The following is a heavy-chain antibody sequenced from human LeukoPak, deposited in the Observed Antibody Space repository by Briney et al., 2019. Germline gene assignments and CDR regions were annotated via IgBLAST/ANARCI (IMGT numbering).Heavy chain of an antibody. CDR3: ARGQYSSSSILDY. J-gene: IGHJ4*02. D-gene: IGHD6-6*01. Sequence: SETLSLTCTVSGGSISSYYWSWIRQPPGKGLEWIGYIYHSGSTNYNPSLKSRVTISVDTSKNQFSLKLSSVTAADTAVYYCARGQYSSSSILDYWGQGTLVTVSS. CDR1: GGSISSYY. V-gene: IGHV4-59*12. CDR2: IYHSGST.